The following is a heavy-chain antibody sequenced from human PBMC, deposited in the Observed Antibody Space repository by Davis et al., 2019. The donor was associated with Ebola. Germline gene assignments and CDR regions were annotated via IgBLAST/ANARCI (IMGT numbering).Heavy chain of an antibody. CDR3: ARSLGDIVLVPAALVPDY. D-gene: IGHD2-2*01. Sequence: GGSLRLSCAASGFTLSGYDMNWVRQAPGKGLQWVAVIWDDGSNKYYADSVKGRFTISRDNAKNSLYLQMNSLRDDDTAVYYCARSLGDIVLVPAALVPDYWGQGTLVTVSS. J-gene: IGHJ4*02. CDR1: GFTLSGYD. V-gene: IGHV3-33*01. CDR2: IWDDGSNK.